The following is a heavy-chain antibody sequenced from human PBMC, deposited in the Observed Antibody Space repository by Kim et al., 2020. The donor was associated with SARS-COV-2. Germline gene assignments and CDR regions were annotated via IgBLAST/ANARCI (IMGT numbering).Heavy chain of an antibody. CDR1: GFTFDDYT. CDR2: ISWHGGST. D-gene: IGHD6-25*01. V-gene: IGHV3-43*01. Sequence: GGSLRLSCAASGFTFDDYTMHWVRQAPGKGLEWVSLISWHGGSTYYADSVKGRFTISRDNSKNSLYLQMNSLRTEDTALYYCAKDIRIAAGYFDYWGQGTLVTVSS. J-gene: IGHJ4*02. CDR3: AKDIRIAAGYFDY.